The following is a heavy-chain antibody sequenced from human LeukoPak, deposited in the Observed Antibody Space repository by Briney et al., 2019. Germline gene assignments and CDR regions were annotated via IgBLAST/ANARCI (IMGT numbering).Heavy chain of an antibody. D-gene: IGHD6-19*01. CDR3: ARGLGSGWQT. J-gene: IGHJ4*02. CDR1: GGSVSSGSYY. CDR2: IYYSGST. V-gene: IGHV4-61*01. Sequence: SETLSLTCTVSGGSVSSGSYYWSWIRQPPGKGLEWIGYIYYSGSTNYNPSLQRRVTISVDTSKNQFPLKLSSVTAADTAVYYCARGLGSGWQTWGQGTLVTVSS.